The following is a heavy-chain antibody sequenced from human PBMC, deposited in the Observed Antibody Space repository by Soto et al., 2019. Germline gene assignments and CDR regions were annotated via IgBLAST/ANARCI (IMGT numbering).Heavy chain of an antibody. J-gene: IGHJ5*02. CDR3: ARGPPFAIAARPYWFDP. V-gene: IGHV1-8*01. D-gene: IGHD6-6*01. Sequence: QVQLVQSGAEVKKPGASVEVSCKASGYTFTSYDINWVRQATGQGLEWMGWMNPNSGNTGYAQKFQGRVTMTRNTSISTAYMELSSLRSEDTAVYYCARGPPFAIAARPYWFDPWGQGTLVTVSS. CDR1: GYTFTSYD. CDR2: MNPNSGNT.